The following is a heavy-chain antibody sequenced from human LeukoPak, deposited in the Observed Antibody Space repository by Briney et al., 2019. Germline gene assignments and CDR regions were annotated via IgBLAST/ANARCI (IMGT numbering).Heavy chain of an antibody. CDR1: GFTFSSYA. Sequence: PGGSLRLSCAASGFTFSSYAMHWVRQAPGKGLEWVAVISYDGSNKYYADSVKGRFTISRDNSKNTLYLQMNSLRAEDTAVYYCANRGGLVLVWGQGTLVTVSS. CDR2: ISYDGSNK. D-gene: IGHD2-8*01. CDR3: ANRGGLVLV. V-gene: IGHV3-30-3*01. J-gene: IGHJ4*02.